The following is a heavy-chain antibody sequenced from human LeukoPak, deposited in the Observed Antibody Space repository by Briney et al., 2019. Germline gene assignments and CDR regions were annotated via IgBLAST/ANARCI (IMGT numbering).Heavy chain of an antibody. CDR3: ARNAGYYYDSGSYYPFDY. V-gene: IGHV3-74*01. CDR1: GFTFSSYW. Sequence: PGGSLRLSCAASGFTFSSYWMHWVRQAPGKGLVWVSGINSDGSRTNYADSVKGRFTISRDNALYLQMNSLRAEDTAVYYCARNAGYYYDSGSYYPFDYWGQGTLVTVSS. J-gene: IGHJ4*02. D-gene: IGHD3-10*01. CDR2: INSDGSRT.